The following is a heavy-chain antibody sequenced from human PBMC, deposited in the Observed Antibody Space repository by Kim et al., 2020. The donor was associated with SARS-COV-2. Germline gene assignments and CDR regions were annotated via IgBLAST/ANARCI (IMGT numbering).Heavy chain of an antibody. D-gene: IGHD3-16*01. V-gene: IGHV1-3*01. Sequence: GNGNTIYSQKFQCRFTFTTDTSASTAYMELSFLRSEDSAVYYCLGGFYFDYWGQGTLVTVSS. CDR2: GNGNT. J-gene: IGHJ4*02. CDR3: LGGFYFDY.